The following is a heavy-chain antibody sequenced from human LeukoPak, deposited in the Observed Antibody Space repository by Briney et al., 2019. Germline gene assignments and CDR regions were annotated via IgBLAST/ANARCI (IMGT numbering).Heavy chain of an antibody. V-gene: IGHV3-23*01. CDR2: ISGSGGST. CDR3: AKDQRGITMIVVGILGAFDI. Sequence: GGSLRLSCAASGFTFSSYAMSWVRQAPGKGLEWVSAISGSGGSTYYAGSVKGRFTISRDSSKNTLYLQMNSLRAVDTAVYYCAKDQRGITMIVVGILGAFDIWGQGTMVTVSS. D-gene: IGHD3-22*01. CDR1: GFTFSSYA. J-gene: IGHJ3*02.